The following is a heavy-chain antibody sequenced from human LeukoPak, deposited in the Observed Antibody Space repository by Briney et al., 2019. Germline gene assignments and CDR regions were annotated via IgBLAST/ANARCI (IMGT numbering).Heavy chain of an antibody. CDR1: GGSFSGYY. CDR3: AREELLWFGGLDY. D-gene: IGHD3-10*01. CDR2: INHSGST. Sequence: SETLSLTCAVYGGSFSGYYWSWIRQPPGKGLEWIGEINHSGSTNYNPSLKSRVTISVDTSKNQFSLKLSSVTAADTAVYYCAREELLWFGGLDYWGQGTLVTVSS. J-gene: IGHJ4*02. V-gene: IGHV4-34*01.